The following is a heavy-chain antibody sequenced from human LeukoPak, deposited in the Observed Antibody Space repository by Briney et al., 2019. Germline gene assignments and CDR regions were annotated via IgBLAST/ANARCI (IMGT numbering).Heavy chain of an antibody. V-gene: IGHV3-73*01. CDR2: IRSKANSYAT. Sequence: GGSLRLSCAASGFTFSGSAMHWVRQASGKGLEWVGRIRSKANSYATAYAESVKGRFTISRDDSKNTAYLQMNSLKTEDTAVYYCTSGIAAAGKNHYYYYYMDVWGKGTTVTVSS. CDR3: TSGIAAAGKNHYYYYYMDV. J-gene: IGHJ6*03. D-gene: IGHD6-13*01. CDR1: GFTFSGSA.